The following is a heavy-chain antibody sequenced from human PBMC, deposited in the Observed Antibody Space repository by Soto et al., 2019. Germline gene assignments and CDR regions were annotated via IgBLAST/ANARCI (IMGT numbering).Heavy chain of an antibody. CDR3: ARASLDCSTSCYSVWFDP. V-gene: IGHV3-21*01. J-gene: IGHJ5*02. CDR1: GFTFSSYS. Sequence: PGGSLRLSCAASGFTFSSYSMNWVRQAPGKGLEWVSSISSSSSYIYCADSVKGRFTISRDNAKNSLYLQMNSLRAEDTAVYYCARASLDCSTSCYSVWFDPWGQGTLVTV. CDR2: ISSSSSYI. D-gene: IGHD2-2*02.